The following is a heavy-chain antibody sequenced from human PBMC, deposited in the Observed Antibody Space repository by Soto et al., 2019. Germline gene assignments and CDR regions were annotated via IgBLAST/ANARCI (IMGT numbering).Heavy chain of an antibody. CDR1: GITFSNFA. CDR2: ISGSGRST. J-gene: IGHJ3*02. D-gene: IGHD3-3*01. CDR3: AKEGDLTIFGSIIKSDDAFDI. Sequence: EVHLLESGGGLVQPGGSLRLACAASGITFSNFAMSWVRQAPGKGLEWVSGISGSGRSTYYADSVKGRFTISRDNSKNTLYLQMNSLRAEDTAVYYCAKEGDLTIFGSIIKSDDAFDIWGQGTVVTVSS. V-gene: IGHV3-23*01.